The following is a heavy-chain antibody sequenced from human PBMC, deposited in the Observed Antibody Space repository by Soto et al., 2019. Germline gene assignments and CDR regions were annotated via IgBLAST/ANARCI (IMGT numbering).Heavy chain of an antibody. J-gene: IGHJ5*02. CDR1: GGTFSSYT. D-gene: IGHD2-2*01. CDR2: IIPILGIA. V-gene: IGHV1-69*02. Sequence: QVQLVQSGAEVKKPGSSVKVSCKASGGTFSSYTMSWVRQAPGQGLEWMGRIIPILGIANYAQKFQGRVTITADKSTSTAYMELSSLRSEDTAVYYCARTTLGYCSSTSCYNWFDPWGQGTLVTVSS. CDR3: ARTTLGYCSSTSCYNWFDP.